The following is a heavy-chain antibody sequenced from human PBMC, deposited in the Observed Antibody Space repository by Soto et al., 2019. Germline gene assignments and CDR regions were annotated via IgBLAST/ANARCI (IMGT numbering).Heavy chain of an antibody. CDR2: IGGTGGST. Sequence: EVQLLESGGGLVQPGGSLRLSCAASGFTFSTYAMSWVRQAPGKGLEWVSAIGGTGGSTYYADSVKGRFTISRDNSKNTLYLQMNSLRAEDTAVYYCAKDRYCSGGSCYYPYYFDYWGQGTLVTVSS. CDR3: AKDRYCSGGSCYYPYYFDY. V-gene: IGHV3-23*01. CDR1: GFTFSTYA. D-gene: IGHD2-15*01. J-gene: IGHJ4*02.